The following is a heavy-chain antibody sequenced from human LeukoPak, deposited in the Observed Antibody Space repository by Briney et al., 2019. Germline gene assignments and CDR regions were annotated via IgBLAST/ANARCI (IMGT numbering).Heavy chain of an antibody. CDR3: ARDFYYDSSGLR. CDR2: IIPIFGTA. V-gene: IGHV1-69*05. Sequence: ASVKVSCKASGGTFISYAISWVRQAPGQGLEGMGRIIPIFGTANYAQKFQGRVTITTDESTSTSYMELSSLRSGDTAVYYCARDFYYDSSGLRWGQGTLVTVSS. J-gene: IGHJ4*02. D-gene: IGHD3-22*01. CDR1: GGTFISYA.